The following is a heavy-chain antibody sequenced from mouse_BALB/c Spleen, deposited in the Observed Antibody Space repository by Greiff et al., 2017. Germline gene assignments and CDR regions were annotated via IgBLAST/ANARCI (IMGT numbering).Heavy chain of an antibody. CDR3: GRRSYCECDTWYVGV. J-gene: IGHJ1*01. Sequence: EVKLVESGGGLVKPGGSLKLSCAASGFTFSSYAMSWVRQTPEKRLEWVATISSGGSYTYYPDSVKGRFTISRGNAKNTLYLQMGSLRSEDTAMYYCGRRSYCECDTWYVGVWGAGTTVTVSS. CDR1: GFTFSSYA. D-gene: IGHD1-1*01. V-gene: IGHV5-9-3*01. CDR2: ISSGGSYT.